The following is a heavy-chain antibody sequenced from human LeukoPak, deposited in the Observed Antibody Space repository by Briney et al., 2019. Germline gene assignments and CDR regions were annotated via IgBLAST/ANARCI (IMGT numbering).Heavy chain of an antibody. CDR3: ANYHLTYFDY. Sequence: SGPTLVKPTQTLTLTCTFSGFSLSTTREAVGWVRQPPGKALEWLALIFWDDDKRYSPSLRSRLTITKDTSKNRVVLTLTNVDPVDTATYYCANYHLTYFDYWGQGALVTVSS. J-gene: IGHJ4*02. CDR2: IFWDDDK. CDR1: GFSLSTTREA. D-gene: IGHD1-14*01. V-gene: IGHV2-5*02.